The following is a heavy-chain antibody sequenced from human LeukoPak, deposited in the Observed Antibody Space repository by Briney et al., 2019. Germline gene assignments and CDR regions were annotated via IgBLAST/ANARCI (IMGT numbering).Heavy chain of an antibody. CDR2: SYYIGST. D-gene: IGHD4-17*01. Sequence: SETLSLTCTVSGGSISSSSYYWGWIRQPPGKGLEWIGSSYYIGSTNYNPSLKGRVTISVVTSKNQFSLKLSSVTAADTAVYYCARVFTNDYGDPNWFDPWGQGTLVTVSS. V-gene: IGHV4-39*07. CDR3: ARVFTNDYGDPNWFDP. J-gene: IGHJ5*02. CDR1: GGSISSSSYY.